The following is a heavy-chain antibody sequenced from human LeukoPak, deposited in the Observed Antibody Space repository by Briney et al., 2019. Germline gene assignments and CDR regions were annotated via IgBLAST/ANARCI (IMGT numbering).Heavy chain of an antibody. V-gene: IGHV4-4*02. CDR3: ARVGSHCSGGSCYSGWFDP. J-gene: IGHJ5*02. Sequence: SETLSLTCAVSGGSISSSNWWSWVRQPPGKGLEWIGEIYHSGSTNYNPSLKSRVTISVDKSKNQFSLKLSSVTAADTAVYYCARVGSHCSGGSCYSGWFDPWGQGTPVTVSS. D-gene: IGHD2-15*01. CDR2: IYHSGST. CDR1: GGSISSSNW.